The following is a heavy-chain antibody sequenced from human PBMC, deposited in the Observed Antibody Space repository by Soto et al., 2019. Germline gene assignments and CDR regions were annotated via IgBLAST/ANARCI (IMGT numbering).Heavy chain of an antibody. D-gene: IGHD1-1*01. CDR2: IYYSGST. V-gene: IGHV4-59*01. CDR1: GGSFSGYY. Sequence: SETLSLTCAVYGGSFSGYYWSWIRQPPGKGLEWIGYIYYSGSTNYNPSLKSRVTISVDTSKNQFSLKLSSVTAADTAVYYCARGERSGGGAAYWGQGTLVTVSS. CDR3: ARGERSGGGAAY. J-gene: IGHJ4*02.